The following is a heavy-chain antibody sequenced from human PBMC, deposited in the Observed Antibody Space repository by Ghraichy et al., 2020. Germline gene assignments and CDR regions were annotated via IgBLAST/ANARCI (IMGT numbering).Heavy chain of an antibody. V-gene: IGHV4-61*01. J-gene: IGHJ4*02. Sequence: SETLSLTCTVSGGSVTTGSYYWTWIRQPPGKGLEWIGYVYYSGSTNYNPSLKSRVTISVDTSKNQFSLRLSSVTAADTAVYYCARDQRYCRSTSCNRFDYWGQGTLVTVSS. CDR1: GGSVTTGSYY. D-gene: IGHD2-2*01. CDR3: ARDQRYCRSTSCNRFDY. CDR2: VYYSGST.